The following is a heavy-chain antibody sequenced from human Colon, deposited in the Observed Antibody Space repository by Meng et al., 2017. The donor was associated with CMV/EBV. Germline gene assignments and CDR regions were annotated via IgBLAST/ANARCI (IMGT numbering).Heavy chain of an antibody. Sequence: SETLSLTCTVSGGSISSYYWSWIRQPPGKGLEWIGYIYYSGSTNCNPSLKSRVTISVDTSKNQFSLKLSSVTAADTAVYYCARVNGIVGAIDAFDIWGQGTMVTVSS. CDR3: ARVNGIVGAIDAFDI. D-gene: IGHD1-26*01. J-gene: IGHJ3*02. CDR1: GGSISSYY. V-gene: IGHV4-59*01. CDR2: IYYSGST.